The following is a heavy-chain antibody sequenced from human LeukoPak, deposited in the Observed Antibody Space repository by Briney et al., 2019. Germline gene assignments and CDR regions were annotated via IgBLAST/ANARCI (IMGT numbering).Heavy chain of an antibody. J-gene: IGHJ4*02. Sequence: GGSLRLSCAASGFTVSSNYMSWVRQAPGRGLEWVSALYSGGSTYYADSVKGRFTISRDNSKNTLFLQMNSLRAEDTAVYYCARRSGIAVAGAFDYWGQGTLVTVSS. D-gene: IGHD6-19*01. V-gene: IGHV3-66*04. CDR3: ARRSGIAVAGAFDY. CDR1: GFTVSSNY. CDR2: LYSGGST.